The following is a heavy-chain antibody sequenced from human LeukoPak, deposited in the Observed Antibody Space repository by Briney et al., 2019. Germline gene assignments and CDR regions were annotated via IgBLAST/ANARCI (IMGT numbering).Heavy chain of an antibody. CDR1: GGSISSSSYY. CDR3: AGYYEHNWFDP. V-gene: IGHV4-39*01. Sequence: PSETLSLTCTVSGGSISSSSYYWGWIRQPPGKGLEWIGSIYYSGSTYYNPSLKSRVTISVDTSKNQFSLKLSSVTAADTAVYYCAGYYEHNWFDPWGQGTLVTVSS. D-gene: IGHD3-22*01. J-gene: IGHJ5*02. CDR2: IYYSGST.